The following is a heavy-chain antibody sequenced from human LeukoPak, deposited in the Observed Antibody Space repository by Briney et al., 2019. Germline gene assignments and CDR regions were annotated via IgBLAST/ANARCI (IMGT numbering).Heavy chain of an antibody. V-gene: IGHV3-7*01. J-gene: IGHJ4*02. D-gene: IGHD5-24*01. CDR2: IKEVGSEK. CDR1: AFTFIDYW. Sequence: GGSLRLSCAASAFTFIDYWMTWVRQAPGKGLERVANIKEVGSEKYYVDSVKGRFTISRDNAKNSLYLQVSSLRDDDTAVYYCTRDRGWQQFDYWGQGTLVTVSS. CDR3: TRDRGWQQFDY.